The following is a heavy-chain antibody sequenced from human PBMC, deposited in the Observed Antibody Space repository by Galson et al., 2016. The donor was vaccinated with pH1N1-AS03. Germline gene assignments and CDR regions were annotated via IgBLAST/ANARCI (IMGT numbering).Heavy chain of an antibody. CDR3: AKDPSGSAWWEMRGDRYFDL. D-gene: IGHD2-15*01. J-gene: IGHJ2*01. CDR2: IGGTTGTT. Sequence: SLRLSCAASGFTFSIHAMTWVRQTPGKGLEWVSSIGGTTGTTSYADSANGRFTISRDNSKNPVYLQMSSLRAEDTAVYFCAKDPSGSAWWEMRGDRYFDLWGRGTLVTVSS. CDR1: GFTFSIHA. V-gene: IGHV3-23*01.